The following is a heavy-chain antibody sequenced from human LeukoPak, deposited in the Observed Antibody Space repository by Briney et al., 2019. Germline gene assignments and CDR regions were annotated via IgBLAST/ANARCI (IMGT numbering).Heavy chain of an antibody. Sequence: SETLSLTCTVSGGSISSYYWSWIRQPPGKGLEWIGYIYYSGSTNYNPSLKSRVTISVDTSKNQFSLKLSSVTAADTAVYYCARVFAPDSSGYYLGVAADYWGQGTLVTVSS. J-gene: IGHJ4*02. V-gene: IGHV4-59*08. CDR2: IYYSGST. CDR1: GGSISSYY. CDR3: ARVFAPDSSGYYLGVAADY. D-gene: IGHD3-22*01.